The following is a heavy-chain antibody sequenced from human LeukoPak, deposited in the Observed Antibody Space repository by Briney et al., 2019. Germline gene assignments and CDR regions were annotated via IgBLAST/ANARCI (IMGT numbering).Heavy chain of an antibody. CDR2: ISSSSSYI. D-gene: IGHD2-2*01. CDR1: GFTFSSYS. J-gene: IGHJ3*02. CDR3: ARGRVAPAANDAFDI. V-gene: IGHV3-21*01. Sequence: GGSLRLSCAASGFTFSSYSMNWVRQAPGKGLEWVSSISSSSSYIYYADSVKGRFTISRDNAKNSLYLQMNSLRAEDTAVYYCARGRVAPAANDAFDIWGQGTMVTVSS.